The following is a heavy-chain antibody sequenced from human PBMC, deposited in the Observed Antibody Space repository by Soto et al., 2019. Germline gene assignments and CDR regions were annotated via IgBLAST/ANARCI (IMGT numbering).Heavy chain of an antibody. CDR2: ISSSSSYM. Sequence: GGSLRLSCAASGFTFSSYSMNWVRQAPGKGLEWVSSISSSSSYMYYADSVKGRFTISRDNAKNSLYLQMNSLRAEDTAVYYCARGPWLQSSDYWGQGTLVTVPQ. V-gene: IGHV3-21*01. J-gene: IGHJ4*02. CDR1: GFTFSSYS. CDR3: ARGPWLQSSDY. D-gene: IGHD5-12*01.